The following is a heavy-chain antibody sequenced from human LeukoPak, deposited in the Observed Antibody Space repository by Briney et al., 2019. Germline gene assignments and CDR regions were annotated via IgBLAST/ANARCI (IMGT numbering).Heavy chain of an antibody. Sequence: GESLKISCKGSGYSFTSYWIRWVRQMPGKGLEWMGIIYSGDSDTKYGPSFQGQVTISVDKSISTAYLQWSGLKAADTAMYYCARSQGVYDSSGYYYYYGMDVWGQGTTVTVSS. J-gene: IGHJ6*02. CDR1: GYSFTSYW. D-gene: IGHD3-22*01. CDR2: IYSGDSDT. V-gene: IGHV5-51*01. CDR3: ARSQGVYDSSGYYYYYGMDV.